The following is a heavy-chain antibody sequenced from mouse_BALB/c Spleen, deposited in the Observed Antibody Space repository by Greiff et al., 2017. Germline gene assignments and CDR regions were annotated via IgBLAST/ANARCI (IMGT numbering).Heavy chain of an antibody. CDR2: IYPGGGYT. CDR3: AQLRTGTGFFDY. D-gene: IGHD4-1*01. J-gene: IGHJ2*01. Sequence: VQLQQSGAELVRPGTSVKISCKASGYTFTNYWLGWVKQRPGHGLEWIGDIYPGGGYTNYNEKFKGKATLTADTSSSTAYMQLSSLKSEDSAVYFCAQLRTGTGFFDYWGQGTTLTVSS. V-gene: IGHV1-63*02. CDR1: GYTFTNYW.